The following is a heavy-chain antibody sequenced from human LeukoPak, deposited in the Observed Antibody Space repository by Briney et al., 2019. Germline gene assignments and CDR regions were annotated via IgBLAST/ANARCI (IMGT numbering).Heavy chain of an antibody. CDR1: GFTFSSYA. D-gene: IGHD3-10*01. CDR2: ISYDGSNK. V-gene: IGHV3-30-3*01. Sequence: GGSLRLSCAASGFTFSSYAMHWVRQAPGKGLEWVAVISYDGSNKYYADSVKGRFTFSRDNSKSTLYLQMNSLRAEDTAVYYCAKVPTYGSGSYHDYWGQGTLVTASS. CDR3: AKVPTYGSGSYHDY. J-gene: IGHJ4*02.